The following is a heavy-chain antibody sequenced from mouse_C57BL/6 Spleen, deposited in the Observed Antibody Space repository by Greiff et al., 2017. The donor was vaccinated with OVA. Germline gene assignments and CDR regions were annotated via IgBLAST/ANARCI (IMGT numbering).Heavy chain of an antibody. J-gene: IGHJ4*01. CDR3: ARRGLTGTGAMDY. CDR1: GYTFTSYW. D-gene: IGHD4-1*01. Sequence: QVQLQQPGAELVRPGTSVKLSCKASGYTFTSYWMHWVKQRPGQGLEWIGVIDPSDSYTNYNQKFKGKATLTVDTSSSTAYMQLSRLTSEDSAVYYCARRGLTGTGAMDYWGQGTSVTVSS. V-gene: IGHV1-59*01. CDR2: IDPSDSYT.